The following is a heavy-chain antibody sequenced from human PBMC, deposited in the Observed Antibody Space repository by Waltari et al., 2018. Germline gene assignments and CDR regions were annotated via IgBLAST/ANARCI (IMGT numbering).Heavy chain of an antibody. D-gene: IGHD3-10*01. Sequence: QVQLGQSGAEVRKPGASVKVSCKGSGYPLTELAKHGVRKAPGKGLEWMGGFDPEDGETMYAQKFQGRVTMTEDTSTDTAYMELSSLRSEDTAVYYCATSGKLWFGELLFHWGQGTLVYVSS. CDR3: ATSGKLWFGELLFH. V-gene: IGHV1-24*01. CDR1: GYPLTELA. CDR2: FDPEDGET. J-gene: IGHJ4*02.